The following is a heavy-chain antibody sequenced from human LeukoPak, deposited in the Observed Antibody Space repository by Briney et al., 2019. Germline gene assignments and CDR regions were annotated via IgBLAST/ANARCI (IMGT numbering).Heavy chain of an antibody. V-gene: IGHV4-34*01. Sequence: PSETLSLTCAVYGGSLSAYYWTWIRQPPGKGLEWIGEINHGGSTNYNPSLKSRVTISIDTSKNQFSLKLSSVTAADTAFYYCARYLDYGGNSRVFQHWGQGTLVTVSS. CDR3: ARYLDYGGNSRVFQH. J-gene: IGHJ1*01. CDR1: GGSLSAYY. CDR2: INHGGST. D-gene: IGHD4-23*01.